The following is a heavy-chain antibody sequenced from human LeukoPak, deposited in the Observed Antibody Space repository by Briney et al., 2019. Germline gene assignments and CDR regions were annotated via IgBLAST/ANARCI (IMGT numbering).Heavy chain of an antibody. Sequence: GASVKVSCKASGGTFRSYAISWVRQAPGQGLEWMGRIIPILSIANYAQKFQGRVTITADKSTNTAYMELSSLRSEDTAVYYCASPFNSGYDLDYWGQGTLVTVSS. CDR1: GGTFRSYA. CDR3: ASPFNSGYDLDY. J-gene: IGHJ4*02. V-gene: IGHV1-69*04. D-gene: IGHD5-12*01. CDR2: IIPILSIA.